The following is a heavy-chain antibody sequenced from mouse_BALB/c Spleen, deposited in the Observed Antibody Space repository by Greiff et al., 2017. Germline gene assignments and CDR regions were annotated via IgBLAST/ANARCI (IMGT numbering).Heavy chain of an antibody. V-gene: IGHV1S137*01. CDR2: ISTYYGDA. J-gene: IGHJ4*01. D-gene: IGHD2-10*02. CDR3: ARRYGNYVEDYAMDY. Sequence: QVQLKESGAELVRPGVSVKISCKGSGYTFTDYAMHWVKQSHAKSLEWIGVISTYYGDASYNQKFKGKATMTVDKSSSTAYMELARLTSEDSAIYYCARRYGNYVEDYAMDYWGQGTSVTVSS. CDR1: GYTFTDYA.